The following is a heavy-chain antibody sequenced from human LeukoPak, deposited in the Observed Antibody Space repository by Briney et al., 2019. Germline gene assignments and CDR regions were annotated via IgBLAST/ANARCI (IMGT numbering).Heavy chain of an antibody. D-gene: IGHD6-13*01. CDR2: IYHSGST. V-gene: IGHV4-38-2*01. J-gene: IGHJ5*02. CDR1: GYSISSGYY. CDR3: ARQGLGIAAALFDP. Sequence: SETLSLTCAVSGYSISSGYYWGWIRQPPGKGLEWIGSIYHSGSTYYNPPLKSRVTISVDTSKNQFSLKLSSVTAADTAVYYCARQGLGIAAALFDPWGQGTLVTVSS.